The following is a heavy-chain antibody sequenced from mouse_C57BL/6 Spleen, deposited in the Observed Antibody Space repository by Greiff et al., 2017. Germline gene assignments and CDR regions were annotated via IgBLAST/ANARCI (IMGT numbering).Heavy chain of an antibody. CDR3: ARGGDDYDGVAWFAY. CDR1: GYTFTTYP. CDR2: FHPYNDDT. J-gene: IGHJ3*01. V-gene: IGHV1-47*01. Sequence: QVHVKQSGAELVKPGASVKMSCKASGYTFTTYPIEWMKQNHGKSLEWIGNFHPYNDDTKYNEKFKGKATLTVEKSSSTVYLELSRLTSDDSAVYYCARGGDDYDGVAWFAYWGQGTLVTVSA. D-gene: IGHD2-4*01.